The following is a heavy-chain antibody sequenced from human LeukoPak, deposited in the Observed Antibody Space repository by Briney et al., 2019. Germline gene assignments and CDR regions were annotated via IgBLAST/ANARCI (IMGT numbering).Heavy chain of an antibody. CDR3: AIIPRGYFNWFEP. J-gene: IGHJ5*02. CDR2: IIPIFGTA. D-gene: IGHD6-25*01. V-gene: IGHV1-69*05. CDR1: GGTFSSYA. Sequence: SVKVSCKASGGTFSSYAISWVRQAPGQGLEWMGRIIPIFGTANYAQKFQGRVTITTDESTSTAYMELSSLRSEDTAVYYCAIIPRGYFNWFEPWGEGTLVTVSS.